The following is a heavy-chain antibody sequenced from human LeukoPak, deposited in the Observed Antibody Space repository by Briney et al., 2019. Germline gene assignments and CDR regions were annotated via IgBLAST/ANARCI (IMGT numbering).Heavy chain of an antibody. V-gene: IGHV4-59*08. CDR2: IYYTGTN. Sequence: SQTLSLTCAVSGGALNSHYSSCIRQPPGKGLEWIGDIYYTGTNNYTTSLTSRVTIRVDTSKNHLSLKLTSVLAADTAMYYCARRDSGWNYFDYWGQGTLVTVSS. J-gene: IGHJ4*02. D-gene: IGHD5-12*01. CDR3: ARRDSGWNYFDY. CDR1: GGALNSHY.